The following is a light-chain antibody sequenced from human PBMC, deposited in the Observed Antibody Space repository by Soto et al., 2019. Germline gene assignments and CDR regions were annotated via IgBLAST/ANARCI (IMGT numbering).Light chain of an antibody. V-gene: IGLV2-14*01. CDR3: NSYTASSTLIV. CDR1: NSDIGYYDS. J-gene: IGLJ2*01. Sequence: QSALTQPASVSGSPGQSITISCTGTNSDIGYYDSVSWYQQHPGKAPKLMIYEVNNRPSGVSNRFSGSKSGNTASLTISGLQAEDEGDYYCNSYTASSTLIVFGGGTQLTVL. CDR2: EVN.